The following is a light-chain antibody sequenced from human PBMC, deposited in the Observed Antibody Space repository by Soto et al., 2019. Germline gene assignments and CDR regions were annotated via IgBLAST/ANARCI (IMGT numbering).Light chain of an antibody. CDR2: DAS. J-gene: IGKJ5*01. CDR1: QSLNNE. V-gene: IGKV1-5*01. Sequence: DIQMTQSSSTLSASVGDRVTITCRASQSLNNELAWYQQKPGKAPNLLMYDASTLERGVPSRFSGTGSGTEFTLTISSLQPDDFATYYCQQYHRSSITFGQGTRLEIK. CDR3: QQYHRSSIT.